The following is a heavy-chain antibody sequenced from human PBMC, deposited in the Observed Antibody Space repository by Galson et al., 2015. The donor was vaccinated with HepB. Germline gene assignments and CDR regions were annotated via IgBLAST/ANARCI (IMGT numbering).Heavy chain of an antibody. CDR2: IDPSDSYT. J-gene: IGHJ5*02. D-gene: IGHD3-22*01. CDR3: AGQGPNYYDITGSSNWFDP. CDR1: GYIFTSYW. V-gene: IGHV5-10-1*01. Sequence: QSGAEVKKPGESQWISCKGSGYIFTSYWISWVRQMPGKGLEWMGRIDPSDSYTNYTPSFQGHVTFSVDKSINTVYLQWSSLKASDTAMYYCAGQGPNYYDITGSSNWFDPWGQGTLVTVSS.